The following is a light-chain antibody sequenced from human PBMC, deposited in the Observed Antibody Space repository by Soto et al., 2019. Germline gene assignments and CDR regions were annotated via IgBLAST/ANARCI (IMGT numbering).Light chain of an antibody. CDR2: GAS. Sequence: DIVMTQSPATLSVSPGERATLSCRASQSINTNLAWYQQKPGQAPRLLIYGASTRATVIPARFSGSGSGTEFTLNISGLQADYFAVYCCQPYHHSPPKVTFGPGTRVDI. CDR3: QPYHHSPPKVT. CDR1: QSINTN. V-gene: IGKV3-15*01. J-gene: IGKJ3*01.